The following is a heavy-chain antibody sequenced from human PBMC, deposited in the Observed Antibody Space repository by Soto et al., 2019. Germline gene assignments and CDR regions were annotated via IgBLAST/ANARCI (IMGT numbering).Heavy chain of an antibody. Sequence: SETLSLTCAVSGYSISSSNWWGWIRQPPGKGLEWIGYIYYSGTTYYNPSPKSRVTMSVDTSKNQFSLKLPSVTAADTAVYYCAGDKITGLFDYWGQGTLVTVSS. D-gene: IGHD2-8*02. CDR3: AGDKITGLFDY. V-gene: IGHV4-28*03. CDR2: IYYSGTT. J-gene: IGHJ4*02. CDR1: GYSISSSNW.